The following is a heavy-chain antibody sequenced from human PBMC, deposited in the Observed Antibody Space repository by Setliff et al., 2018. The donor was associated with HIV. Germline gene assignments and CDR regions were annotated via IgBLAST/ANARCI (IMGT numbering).Heavy chain of an antibody. CDR3: ARDFRIGWAVQDYWYFDL. D-gene: IGHD1-26*01. Sequence: SETLSLTCIVSGVSTISSSSSYYWGWIRQPPGKGLEWIGYISHSGITYYNPSLKSRVTISVDTSKNHFSLRLSSVTAADTAVYYCARDFRIGWAVQDYWYFDLWGRGTLVTVSS. CDR2: ISHSGIT. CDR1: GVSTISSSSSYY. J-gene: IGHJ2*01. V-gene: IGHV4-39*02.